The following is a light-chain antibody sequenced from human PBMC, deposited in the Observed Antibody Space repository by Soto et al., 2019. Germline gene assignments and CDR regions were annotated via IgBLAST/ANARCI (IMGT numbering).Light chain of an antibody. CDR2: DAS. CDR1: QSISSR. Sequence: TEGPPTLSASFGDRVNITCRASQSISSRLARYQQKPGKAPKLLIYDASSLESGVPSRFSGSGSGTEFTLTIISLQPDDFATYYCQQYNSYPWTFGQGTKVDIK. V-gene: IGKV1-5*01. CDR3: QQYNSYPWT. J-gene: IGKJ1*01.